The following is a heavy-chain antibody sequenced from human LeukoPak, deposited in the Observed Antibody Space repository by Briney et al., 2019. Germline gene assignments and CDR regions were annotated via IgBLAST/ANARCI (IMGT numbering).Heavy chain of an antibody. D-gene: IGHD3-3*01. CDR2: INHSGGT. V-gene: IGHV4-34*01. CDR3: ARGGVFGVVPNWFDP. CDR1: GGSFSGYY. Sequence: SETLSLTCAVYGGSFSGYYWSWIRQPPGKGLEWIGEINHSGGTNYNPSLKSRVTISVDTSKNQFSLKLSSVTAADTAVYYCARGGVFGVVPNWFDPWGQGTLVTVSS. J-gene: IGHJ5*02.